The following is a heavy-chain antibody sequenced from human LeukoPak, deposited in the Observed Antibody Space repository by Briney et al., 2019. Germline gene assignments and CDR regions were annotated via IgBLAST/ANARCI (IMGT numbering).Heavy chain of an antibody. CDR1: GYTCTSYG. D-gene: IGHD4-17*01. V-gene: IGHV1-18*01. CDR3: ASTANDYGDYWAFDI. Sequence: ASVKVSCRASGYTCTSYGISWVRQAPGQGLEWMGWISAYNGNTNYAQKLQGRVTMTTDTSTSTAYMELRSLRSDDTAVYYCASTANDYGDYWAFDIWGQGTMVTVSS. J-gene: IGHJ3*02. CDR2: ISAYNGNT.